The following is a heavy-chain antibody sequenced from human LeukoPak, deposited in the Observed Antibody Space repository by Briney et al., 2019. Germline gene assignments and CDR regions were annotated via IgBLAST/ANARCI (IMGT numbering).Heavy chain of an antibody. J-gene: IGHJ4*02. CDR1: GFTFRTNW. CDR3: VRLGYCSSTSCR. Sequence: PGGSLRLSCATSGFTFRTNWMSWVRQAPGKGLEWVANVNPDGSGTYYLDSVKGRFTISRDNVKNSLYLQMNSLRAEDTAVYYCVRLGYCSSTSCRWGQGTLVTVSS. CDR2: VNPDGSGT. D-gene: IGHD2-2*01. V-gene: IGHV3-7*01.